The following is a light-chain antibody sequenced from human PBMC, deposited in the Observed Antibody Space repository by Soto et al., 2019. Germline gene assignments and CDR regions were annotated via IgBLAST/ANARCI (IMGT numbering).Light chain of an antibody. V-gene: IGKV3-20*01. CDR2: GAS. CDR3: QQYIDSPPGYP. Sequence: EIVLTQSPGPLSLSPGERATLSCRASQSVNSNYLAWYQQKPGQAPRLLIYGASSRPTGIPDRFRGSGSGTVYTLTISRLEPEDFAVYYCQQYIDSPPGYPIGQGTKLEIK. CDR1: QSVNSNY. J-gene: IGKJ2*01.